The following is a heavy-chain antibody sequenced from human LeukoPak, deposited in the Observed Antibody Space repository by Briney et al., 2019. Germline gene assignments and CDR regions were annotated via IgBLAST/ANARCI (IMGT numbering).Heavy chain of an antibody. D-gene: IGHD2-15*01. CDR1: GGSFSGYY. CDR2: INHSGST. J-gene: IGHJ4*02. CDR3: ARGGRGFDY. Sequence: SETLSLTCAVYGGSFSGYYWSWIRQPPGKGLEWIGEINHSGSTNYNPSLKSRVTISVDTSKNQFSLKLSSVTAADTAVYYCARGGRGFDYWGQGTLVTVSS. V-gene: IGHV4-34*01.